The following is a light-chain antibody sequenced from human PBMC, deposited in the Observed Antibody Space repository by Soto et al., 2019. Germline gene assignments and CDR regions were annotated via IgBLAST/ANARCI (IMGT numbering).Light chain of an antibody. CDR1: SSNIGSHT. CDR2: SNN. J-gene: IGLJ2*01. V-gene: IGLV1-44*01. CDR3: AAWDDSLNGVI. Sequence: QSVLTQPPSASGTPGQRITISCSGSSSNIGSHTVNWHQQVPGTAPKLLIYSNNERPSGVPDRFSGSKSGTSASLAISGLQPGDEADYYCAAWDDSLNGVIFGGGTQVTVL.